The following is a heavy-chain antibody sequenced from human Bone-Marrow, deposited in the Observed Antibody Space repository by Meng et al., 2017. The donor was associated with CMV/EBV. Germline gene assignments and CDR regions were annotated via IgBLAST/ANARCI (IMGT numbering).Heavy chain of an antibody. Sequence: VHVLYSGAGVQNPRASVKVSCKASGYTFTGYYMHWVRQASGQGLEWMGWINPNSGGTNYAQKFQGRVTMTRDTSISTAYMELSRLRSDDTAVYYCARDPAYCGGDCGYWGQGTLVTVSS. J-gene: IGHJ4*02. CDR1: GYTFTGYY. V-gene: IGHV1-2*02. CDR2: INPNSGGT. D-gene: IGHD2-21*01. CDR3: ARDPAYCGGDCGY.